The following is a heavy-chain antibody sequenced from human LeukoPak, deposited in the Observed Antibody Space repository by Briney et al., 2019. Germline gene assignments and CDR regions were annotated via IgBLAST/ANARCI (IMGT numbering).Heavy chain of an antibody. Sequence: TSETLSLTCTVSGGSISSSSYYWGWIRQPPGKGLEWIGSIYYSGSTYYNPSLKSRVTISVDTSKNQFSLKLSSVTAADTAVYYCARDPPSSGWPFDYWGQGTLVTVSS. J-gene: IGHJ4*02. CDR1: GGSISSSSYY. CDR3: ARDPPSSGWPFDY. D-gene: IGHD6-19*01. CDR2: IYYSGST. V-gene: IGHV4-39*07.